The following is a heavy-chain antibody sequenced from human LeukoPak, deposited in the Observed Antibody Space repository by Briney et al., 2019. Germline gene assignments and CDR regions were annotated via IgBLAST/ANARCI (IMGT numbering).Heavy chain of an antibody. CDR2: IYYSGST. CDR1: GGSISSYY. CDR3: ARQLSGSLDY. V-gene: IGHV4-59*08. D-gene: IGHD3-22*01. J-gene: IGHJ4*02. Sequence: PSETLSLTCTVSGGSISSYYWSWIRQPPGKGLEWIGYIYYSGSTNYNPSLKSRVTVSVDTSKNQFSLKLSSVTAAETAVYYCARQLSGSLDYWGQGTLVTVSS.